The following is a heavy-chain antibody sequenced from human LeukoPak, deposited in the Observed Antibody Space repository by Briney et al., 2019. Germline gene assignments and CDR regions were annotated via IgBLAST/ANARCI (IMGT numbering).Heavy chain of an antibody. CDR2: ISGSGGST. J-gene: IGHJ6*02. Sequence: GASVKVSCKASGYTFTGYYMHWVRQAPGKGLEWVSAISGSGGSTYYADSVKGRFTISRDNSKNTLYLQMNSLRAEDTAVYYCARLSVDVWGQGTTVTVSS. CDR3: ARLSVDV. V-gene: IGHV3-23*01. CDR1: GYTFTGYY. D-gene: IGHD3-16*01.